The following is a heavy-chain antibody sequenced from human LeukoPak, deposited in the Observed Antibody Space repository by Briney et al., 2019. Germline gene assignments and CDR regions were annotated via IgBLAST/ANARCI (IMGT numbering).Heavy chain of an antibody. J-gene: IGHJ4*02. V-gene: IGHV3-20*04. CDR3: ARGLTYYDFWRAFDY. D-gene: IGHD3-3*01. CDR1: GFTFDDYG. Sequence: GGSLRLSXAASGFTFDDYGMSWVRQAPGKGLEWVSGINWNGGSTCYADSVKGRFTISRDNAKNSLYLQMNSLRAEDTALYYCARGLTYYDFWRAFDYWGQGTLVTVSS. CDR2: INWNGGST.